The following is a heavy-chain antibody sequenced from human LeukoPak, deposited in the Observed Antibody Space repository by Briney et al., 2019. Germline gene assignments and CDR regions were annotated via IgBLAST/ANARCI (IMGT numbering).Heavy chain of an antibody. CDR3: ARDCSGGSCHFDY. CDR1: GYIFTIYG. J-gene: IGHJ4*02. V-gene: IGHV1-18*01. Sequence: ASVKVSCKASGYIFTIYGISWVRQAPGQGLEGMGWISGYNGNTYSTQKLQGRATMATDTSTFTSYMELRSLTSDDTAIYYCARDCSGGSCHFDYWGQGTLVTVSS. D-gene: IGHD2-15*01. CDR2: ISGYNGNT.